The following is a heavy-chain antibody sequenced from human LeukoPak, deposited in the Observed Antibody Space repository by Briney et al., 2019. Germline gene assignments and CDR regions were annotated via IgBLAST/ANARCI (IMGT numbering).Heavy chain of an antibody. CDR2: INPNSGGT. CDR3: AGEYYYDSSGYYYEIYYYGMDV. V-gene: IGHV1-2*06. D-gene: IGHD3-22*01. Sequence: ASVKVSCKASGYTFTGYYMHWVRQAPGQGLEWMGRINPNSGGTNYAQKFQGRVTMTRDTSISTAYMELSRLRSDDTAVYYCAGEYYYDSSGYYYEIYYYGMDVWGQGTMVTVSS. CDR1: GYTFTGYY. J-gene: IGHJ6*02.